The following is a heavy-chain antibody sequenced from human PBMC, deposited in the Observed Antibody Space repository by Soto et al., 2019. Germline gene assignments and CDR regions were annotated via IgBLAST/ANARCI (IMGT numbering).Heavy chain of an antibody. V-gene: IGHV3-30-3*01. D-gene: IGHD2-8*01. CDR3: ARDCTEYGMDG. Sequence: QVQLVESGGGVVQPGRSLRLSCAASGFIFSSYAMHWVRQAPGKGLEWVAVISYDGNNKYYADSVKGRFTISRDNSKKTPYQQMNSLRAEDTAVYYCARDCTEYGMDGWGQGTTVTVSS. CDR1: GFIFSSYA. J-gene: IGHJ6*02. CDR2: ISYDGNNK.